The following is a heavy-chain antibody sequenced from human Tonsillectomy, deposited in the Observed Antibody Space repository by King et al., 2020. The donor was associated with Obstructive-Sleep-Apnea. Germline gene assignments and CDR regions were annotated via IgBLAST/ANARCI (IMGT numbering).Heavy chain of an antibody. CDR3: ATGSGWYVLDAFDI. V-gene: IGHV3-48*01. Sequence: VQLVESGGGLVQPGGSLRLSCAASGFTFSSYSMNWVRQAPGKGLEWVSYFSSSSSTIYYADSVKGRFTISRDNAKNSLYLQMNSLRAEDTAVYYCATGSGWYVLDAFDIWGQGTMVTVSS. CDR1: GFTFSSYS. J-gene: IGHJ3*02. D-gene: IGHD6-19*01. CDR2: FSSSSSTI.